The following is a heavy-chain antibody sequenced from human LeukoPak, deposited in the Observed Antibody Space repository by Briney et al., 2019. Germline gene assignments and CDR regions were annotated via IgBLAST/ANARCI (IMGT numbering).Heavy chain of an antibody. J-gene: IGHJ4*02. CDR1: GYTFTSYD. V-gene: IGHV1-8*01. Sequence: ASVKVSCKASGYTFTSYDINWVRQATGQGLGWMGYMNANSGKTGYAQKFQDRVTMTWDTSISTAYMELSSLRSEDTAVYYCAREFRRDDRWGQGTLVIVSS. CDR3: AREFRRDDR. CDR2: MNANSGKT.